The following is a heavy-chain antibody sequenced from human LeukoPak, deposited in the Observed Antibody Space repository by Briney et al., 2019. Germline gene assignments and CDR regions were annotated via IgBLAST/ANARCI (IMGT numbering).Heavy chain of an antibody. V-gene: IGHV4-38-2*02. CDR2: ISDSGST. Sequence: SETLSLTCSVSGFFISSGYYWGWIRQPPGKGLEWIGNISDSGSTYYNPSLKSRVTISVDTSKNQFSLKLSSVTAADTAVYYCARGAGAINYYYYYMDVWGKGTTVTVSS. D-gene: IGHD3-10*01. CDR1: GFFISSGYY. J-gene: IGHJ6*03. CDR3: ARGAGAINYYYYYMDV.